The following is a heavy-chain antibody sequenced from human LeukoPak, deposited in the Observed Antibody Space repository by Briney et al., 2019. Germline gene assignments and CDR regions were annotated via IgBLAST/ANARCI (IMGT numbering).Heavy chain of an antibody. V-gene: IGHV1-2*02. CDR2: INPNSGGT. CDR1: GYTFTGYY. D-gene: IGHD4-23*01. Sequence: GASVKVSCKASGYTFTGYYMHWVRQTPGQGLEWMGWINPNSGGTNYAQDFHGRVTMTRDTSISTAYMELSSLRSDDTAMYYCARTSSTTVVTSHWGQGTLVTVSS. J-gene: IGHJ4*02. CDR3: ARTSSTTVVTSH.